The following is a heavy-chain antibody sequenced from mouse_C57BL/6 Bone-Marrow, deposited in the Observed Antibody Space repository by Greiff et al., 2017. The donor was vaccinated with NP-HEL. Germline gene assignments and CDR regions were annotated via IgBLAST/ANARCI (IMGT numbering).Heavy chain of an antibody. Sequence: VQLQQSGPGLVQPSQSLSITCTVSGFSLTSYGVHWVRQSPGKGLEWLGVIWRGGSTDYNVAFMSRLSITKDNSKSQVFFKMHSLQADDTAIYYCAKNRVIYYCNSYAMDYWGQGTSVTVSS. CDR3: AKNRVIYYCNSYAMDY. D-gene: IGHD2-1*01. J-gene: IGHJ4*01. CDR1: GFSLTSYG. V-gene: IGHV2-5*01. CDR2: IWRGGST.